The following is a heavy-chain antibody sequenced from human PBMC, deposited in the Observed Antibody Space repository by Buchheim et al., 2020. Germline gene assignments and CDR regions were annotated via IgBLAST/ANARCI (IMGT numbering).Heavy chain of an antibody. CDR1: GGSISSGDYY. Sequence: QVQLQESSPGLVKPSQTLSLTCTVSGGSISSGDYYWSWIRQPPGKGLEWIGYIYYSGSTYYNPSLKSRVTISVDTSKNQFSLKLSSVTAVDTAVYYCARVRLEKDILTDTNWFDPWGQGTL. V-gene: IGHV4-30-4*01. CDR3: ARVRLEKDILTDTNWFDP. D-gene: IGHD3-9*01. CDR2: IYYSGST. J-gene: IGHJ5*02.